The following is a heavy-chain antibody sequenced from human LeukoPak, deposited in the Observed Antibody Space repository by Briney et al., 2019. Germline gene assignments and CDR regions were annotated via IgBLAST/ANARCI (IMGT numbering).Heavy chain of an antibody. J-gene: IGHJ4*02. V-gene: IGHV3-30*02. CDR2: IRYDGSNK. D-gene: IGHD6-19*01. Sequence: GGSLRLSCAASGLTFSSYGMHWVRQAPGKRLEWVAFIRYDGSNKYYADSVKGRFTISRDNSKNTMYLQMNSMRAEDTAVYYCAKDLAVRDYHFDYWGQGTLVTVS. CDR3: AKDLAVRDYHFDY. CDR1: GLTFSSYG.